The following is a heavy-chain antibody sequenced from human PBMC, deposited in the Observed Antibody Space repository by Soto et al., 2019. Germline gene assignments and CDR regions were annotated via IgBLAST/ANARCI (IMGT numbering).Heavy chain of an antibody. Sequence: SETLSLTCTVSGGSISSGDYYWSWIRQPPGKGLEWIGYIYYSGSTYYNPSLKSRVTISVDTSKNQFSLKLSSVTAADTAVYYCARDLGYNSIFDIWGQGTMVTVSS. CDR2: IYYSGST. D-gene: IGHD3-10*01. CDR1: GGSISSGDYY. J-gene: IGHJ3*02. V-gene: IGHV4-30-4*01. CDR3: ARDLGYNSIFDI.